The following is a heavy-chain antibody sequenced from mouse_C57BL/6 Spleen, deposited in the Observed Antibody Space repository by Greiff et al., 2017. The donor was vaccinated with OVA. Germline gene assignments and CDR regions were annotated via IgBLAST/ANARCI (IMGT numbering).Heavy chain of an antibody. CDR3: TRGYAMDY. V-gene: IGHV1-15*01. J-gene: IGHJ4*01. Sequence: QVQLQQSGAELVRPGASVTLSCKASGYTFTDYEMHWVKQTPVHGLEWIGAINPETGGTAYNQKFKGKAILTADNSSSTAYLELRSLTSEDSAVYYCTRGYAMDYWGQGTSVTVSS. CDR2: INPETGGT. CDR1: GYTFTDYE.